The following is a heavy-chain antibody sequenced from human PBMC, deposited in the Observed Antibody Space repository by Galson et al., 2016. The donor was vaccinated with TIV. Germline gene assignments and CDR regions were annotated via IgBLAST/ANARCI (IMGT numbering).Heavy chain of an antibody. Sequence: SVKVSCKASGDTFTSYPFNWVRQAPGQGLEWMGGIIPLFGTANYAQKFQGRVTVTEDESTSTVYLDLSSLRSEDTAVYYCAKDRNTALDTYHYYYGMDIWGQGTTVTVSS. CDR1: GDTFTSYP. D-gene: IGHD5-18*01. V-gene: IGHV1-69*13. J-gene: IGHJ6*02. CDR3: AKDRNTALDTYHYYYGMDI. CDR2: IIPLFGTA.